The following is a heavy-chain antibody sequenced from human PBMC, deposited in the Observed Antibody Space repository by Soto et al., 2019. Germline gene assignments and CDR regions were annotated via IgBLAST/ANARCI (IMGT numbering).Heavy chain of an antibody. CDR2: IIPIFGTA. CDR3: ASGKLVPAWAYYYYGMDV. CDR1: GGTFSSYA. D-gene: IGHD2-2*01. J-gene: IGHJ6*02. Sequence: QVQLVQSGAEVKKPGSSVKVSCKASGGTFSSYAISWVRQAPGQGLEWMGGIIPIFGTANYAQKFQGRVTITADESTSTAYMELSSLRSEDTAVYYCASGKLVPAWAYYYYGMDVWGQGTTVTVSS. V-gene: IGHV1-69*12.